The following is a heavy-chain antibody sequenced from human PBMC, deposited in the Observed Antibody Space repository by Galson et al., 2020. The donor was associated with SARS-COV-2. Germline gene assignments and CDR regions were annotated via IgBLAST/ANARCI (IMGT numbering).Heavy chain of an antibody. V-gene: IGHV1-2*02. J-gene: IGHJ6*02. CDR2: INPTSGGP. CDR3: ARLRYYDVLTGYIVDV. D-gene: IGHD3-9*01. Sequence: ASVKVSCTASGYTLTVYYTHWVRHAPGQGLEWMGWINPTSGGPTYAQTFEGRVTMTRDTSITTAYMELSRLRADDTAVYYCARLRYYDVLTGYIVDVWGQGTMVTVSS. CDR1: GYTLTVYY.